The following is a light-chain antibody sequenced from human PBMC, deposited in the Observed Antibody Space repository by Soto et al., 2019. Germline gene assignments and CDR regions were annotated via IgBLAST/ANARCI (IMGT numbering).Light chain of an antibody. V-gene: IGLV2-14*01. J-gene: IGLJ2*01. Sequence: QSALTQPASVSGSPGQSITISCTGTSSDVGDYNYVSWCQQHPGKAPKLIIYGVSNRPSGISNRFSGSKSGNTASLTISGLQAEDEADYYCSSYTSTNTLVFGGGTKLTVL. CDR2: GVS. CDR1: SSDVGDYNY. CDR3: SSYTSTNTLV.